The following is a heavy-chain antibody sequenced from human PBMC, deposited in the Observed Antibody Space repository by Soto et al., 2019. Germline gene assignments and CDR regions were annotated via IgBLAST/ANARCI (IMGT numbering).Heavy chain of an antibody. CDR2: IYYSGST. J-gene: IGHJ5*02. V-gene: IGHV4-30-4*01. D-gene: IGHD3-9*01. CDR3: ARTILTGYRRRLDYNWFDP. CDR1: GGSISSGDYY. Sequence: PSETLSLTCTVSGGSISSGDYYWSWIRQPPGKGLEWIGYIYYSGSTYYNPSLKSRVTISVDTSKNQFSLKLSSVTAADTAVYYCARTILTGYRRRLDYNWFDPWGQGTLVTVSS.